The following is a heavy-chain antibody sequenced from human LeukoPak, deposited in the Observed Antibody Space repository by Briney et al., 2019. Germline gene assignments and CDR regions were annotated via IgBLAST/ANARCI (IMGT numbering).Heavy chain of an antibody. Sequence: GGSLRLSCAASGFTFSNYDMHWVRQATGKGLEWVSAFHTAGDIHYSGSVKGRFATSRENAKNSFYLQMNNLRAGDTAVYYCARGSCSSRSCYKRVNGLDVWGQGTPVTVSS. CDR2: FHTAGDI. J-gene: IGHJ6*02. V-gene: IGHV3-13*01. D-gene: IGHD2-2*01. CDR1: GFTFSNYD. CDR3: ARGSCSSRSCYKRVNGLDV.